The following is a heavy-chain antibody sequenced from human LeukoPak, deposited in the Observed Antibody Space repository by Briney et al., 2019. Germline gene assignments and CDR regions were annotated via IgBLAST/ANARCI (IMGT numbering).Heavy chain of an antibody. CDR2: IKQDGSEK. CDR1: GFTFSSYW. J-gene: IGHJ4*02. CDR3: ARSPATGTVDY. V-gene: IGHV3-7*01. Sequence: GGSLRLSCAASGFTFSSYWMSWVRQAPGKGLEWVANIKQDGSEKYYVDSVKGRFTISRDNAKNSLYLQMNSLRADDTAVYYCARSPATGTVDYWGQGTLVTVSS. D-gene: IGHD6-13*01.